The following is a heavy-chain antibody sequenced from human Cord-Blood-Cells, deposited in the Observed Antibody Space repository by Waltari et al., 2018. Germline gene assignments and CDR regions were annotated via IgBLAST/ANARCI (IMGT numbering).Heavy chain of an antibody. CDR1: GGSISRSSYY. Sequence: QLQLQESGPGLVKPSETLSLTCTVSGGSISRSSYYWGWIRQPPGKGLEWIGSIYYSGGTYYNPSLKSRVTISVDTSKNQFSLKLSSVTAADTAVYYCARRLQYMYVPYNWFDPWGQGTLVTVSS. D-gene: IGHD2-8*01. J-gene: IGHJ5*02. V-gene: IGHV4-39*01. CDR3: ARRLQYMYVPYNWFDP. CDR2: IYYSGGT.